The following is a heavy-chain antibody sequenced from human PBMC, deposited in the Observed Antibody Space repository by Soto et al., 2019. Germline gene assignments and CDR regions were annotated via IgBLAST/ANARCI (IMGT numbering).Heavy chain of an antibody. D-gene: IGHD3-22*01. CDR2: IIPIFGTA. V-gene: IGHV1-69*13. CDR1: GGTFSSYA. CDR3: AREPLTYYYDSSGYYSPRY. J-gene: IGHJ4*02. Sequence: SVKVSCKASGGTFSSYAISWVRQAPGQGLEWMGGIIPIFGTANYAQKFQGRVTITADESTSTAYMELSSLRSEDTAVYYCAREPLTYYYDSSGYYSPRYWGQGTLVTVSS.